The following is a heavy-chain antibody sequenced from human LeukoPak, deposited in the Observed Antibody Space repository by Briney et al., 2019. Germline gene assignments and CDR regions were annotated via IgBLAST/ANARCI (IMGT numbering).Heavy chain of an antibody. CDR2: ISGSGGTT. D-gene: IGHD5-18*01. Sequence: GGSLRLSCVASGFTFSRYWVTWVRQAPGKGLEWVSAISGSGGTTYYADSVKGRFTISRDNSKNTLYLQMNSLRAEDTAVYYCAKDLAMAPYYYYYMDVWGKGTTVTISS. CDR3: AKDLAMAPYYYYYMDV. CDR1: GFTFSRYW. J-gene: IGHJ6*03. V-gene: IGHV3-23*01.